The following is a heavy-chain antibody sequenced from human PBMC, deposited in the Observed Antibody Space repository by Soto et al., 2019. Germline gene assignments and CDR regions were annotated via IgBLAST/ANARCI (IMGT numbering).Heavy chain of an antibody. CDR1: GGTFNNYA. CDR2: ITPIFGTP. D-gene: IGHD7-27*01. Sequence: QVQLVQSGAELKKPGSSVKVSCKASGGTFNNYAVSWVRQAPGHGLEWMGGITPIFGTPKYAQNFQGRVTITADKSTSVSFMELTSLRSDDTARYHCARGRFESGAFWYFDLWGRGTLVSVSS. J-gene: IGHJ2*01. CDR3: ARGRFESGAFWYFDL. V-gene: IGHV1-69*06.